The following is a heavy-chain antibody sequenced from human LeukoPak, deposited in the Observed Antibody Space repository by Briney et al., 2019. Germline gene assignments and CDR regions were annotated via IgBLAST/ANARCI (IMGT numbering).Heavy chain of an antibody. Sequence: GGSLRLSCAASGFTFSSYAMHWVRQAPGKGLEWVAVISYDGGNKYYADSVKGRFTISRDNSKNTLYLQMNSLRAEDTAVYYCARGTAYCGGDCYDYWGRGTLVTVSS. CDR1: GFTFSSYA. CDR3: ARGTAYCGGDCYDY. CDR2: ISYDGGNK. J-gene: IGHJ4*02. D-gene: IGHD2-21*02. V-gene: IGHV3-30-3*01.